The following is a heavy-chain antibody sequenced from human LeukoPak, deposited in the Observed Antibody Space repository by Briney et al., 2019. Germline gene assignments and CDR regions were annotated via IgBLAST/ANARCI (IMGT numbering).Heavy chain of an antibody. D-gene: IGHD3-10*01. CDR3: ARISYGSGPFDP. CDR2: IYYSGST. CDR1: GGSISSYY. J-gene: IGHJ5*02. Sequence: SETLSLTCTVSGGSISSYYWSWIRQPPGKGLEWIGNIYYSGSTNYNPSLKSRVTISVDTSKNQFSLKLSSVTAADTAVYYCARISYGSGPFDPWGQGTLVTVSS. V-gene: IGHV4-59*01.